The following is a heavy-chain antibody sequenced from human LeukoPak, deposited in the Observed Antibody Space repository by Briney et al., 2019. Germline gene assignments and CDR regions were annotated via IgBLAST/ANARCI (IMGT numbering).Heavy chain of an antibody. V-gene: IGHV3-9*01. CDR1: GFTFENYA. Sequence: GGSLRLSCAASGFTFENYAMHWVRQAPGKGLEWVSGISWNSGRIGYVDSVKGRFTISRDDAKNSLYLQMNSLRVEDTALYYCAKEIYMLRGVISDAYDMWGQGTMVTVSS. CDR2: ISWNSGRI. CDR3: AKEIYMLRGVISDAYDM. J-gene: IGHJ3*02. D-gene: IGHD3-10*01.